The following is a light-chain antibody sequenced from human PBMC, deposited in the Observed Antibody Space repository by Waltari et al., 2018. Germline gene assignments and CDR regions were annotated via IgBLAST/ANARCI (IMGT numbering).Light chain of an antibody. CDR1: QSISSY. Sequence: DIQMTQSPSSLSASVGDTVTITCRASQSISSYLNWDQQKPGKAPKLLIYAASTLQSGVPSRFSGSGSGTDFTLTISSLQPEDFATYYCQQTYITPHTFGQGTKVEVK. CDR2: AAS. J-gene: IGKJ2*01. CDR3: QQTYITPHT. V-gene: IGKV1-39*01.